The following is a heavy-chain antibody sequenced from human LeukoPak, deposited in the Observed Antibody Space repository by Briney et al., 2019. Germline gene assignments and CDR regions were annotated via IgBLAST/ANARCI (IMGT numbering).Heavy chain of an antibody. CDR2: IYYGGST. V-gene: IGHV4-59*01. CDR3: ARHRSTSGYYNWFDP. J-gene: IGHJ5*02. Sequence: SETLSLTRTVSGGSISSYYWSWIRQPPGKGLEWIGYIYYGGSTNYNPSLKSRVTISVDTSKNQFSLKLSSVTAADTAVYYCARHRSTSGYYNWFDPWGQGTLVTVSS. D-gene: IGHD3-3*01. CDR1: GGSISSYY.